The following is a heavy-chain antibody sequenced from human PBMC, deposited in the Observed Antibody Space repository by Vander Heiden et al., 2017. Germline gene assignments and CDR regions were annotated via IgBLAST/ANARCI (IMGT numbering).Heavy chain of an antibody. CDR1: GFTFSSYG. CDR3: ARKPGSDAFDI. J-gene: IGHJ3*02. CDR2: IWYDGSNK. V-gene: IGHV3-33*01. Sequence: QVQLVESGGGVVQPGRSLRLSCAASGFTFSSYGMHWVRQAPGKGLDWVAVIWYDGSNKYYADSVKGRFTISRDNSKNTLYLQMNSLRAEDTAVYYCARKPGSDAFDIWGQGTMVTVSS.